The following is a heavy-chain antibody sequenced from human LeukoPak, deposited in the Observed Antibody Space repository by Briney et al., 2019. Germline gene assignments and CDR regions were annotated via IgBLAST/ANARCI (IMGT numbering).Heavy chain of an antibody. Sequence: SETLSLTCTVSGGSISSGDYYWSWIRQHPGKGLEWIGYIYYSGSTYYNPSLKSRVTISVDTSKNQFSLKLSSVTAADTAVYYCARDLRRDAFDIWGQGTMVTVSS. J-gene: IGHJ3*02. CDR2: IYYSGST. CDR1: GGSISSGDYY. V-gene: IGHV4-31*03. CDR3: ARDLRRDAFDI.